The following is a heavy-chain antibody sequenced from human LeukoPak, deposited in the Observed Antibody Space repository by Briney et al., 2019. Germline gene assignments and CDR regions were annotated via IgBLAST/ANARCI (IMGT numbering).Heavy chain of an antibody. CDR2: ISTYNGNK. CDR3: ARDWVVGVVVVAAGY. V-gene: IGHV1-18*01. J-gene: IGHJ4*02. CDR1: GYPFTSYG. Sequence: ASVKVSCKASGYPFTSYGISWVRQAPGQGLEWMGWISTYNGNKNYAQKFQDIVTMTTDTSTSTAYMELKSLRSDDTAVYYCARDWVVGVVVVAAGYWGQGTLVTVSS. D-gene: IGHD2-15*01.